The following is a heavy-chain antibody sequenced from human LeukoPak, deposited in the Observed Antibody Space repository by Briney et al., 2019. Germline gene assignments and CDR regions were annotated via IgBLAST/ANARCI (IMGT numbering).Heavy chain of an antibody. V-gene: IGHV3-48*03. D-gene: IGHD1-7*01. Sequence: PGGSLRLSCAASGFMFSTYEMNWVRLAPGKGLEWVAYINTGVSAKYYVDSVKGRFTISIDNVKNSLYLQMNSLRDEANAVYYCARSRGNWNYASDYWRQGTMVTVSS. CDR2: INTGVSAK. CDR3: ARSRGNWNYASDY. CDR1: GFMFSTYE. J-gene: IGHJ4*02.